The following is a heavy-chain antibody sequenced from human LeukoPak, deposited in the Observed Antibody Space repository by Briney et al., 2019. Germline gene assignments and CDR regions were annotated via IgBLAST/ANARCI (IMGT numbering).Heavy chain of an antibody. J-gene: IGHJ4*02. Sequence: GGSLRLSCAASGFTFSSYSMNWVRQAPGKGLEWVSYISSSSSTIYYADSVKGRFTISRDNAKNSLYLQMSSLRAEDTAVYYCARVRYGNYFDYWGQGTLVTVSS. CDR1: GFTFSSYS. D-gene: IGHD3-10*01. CDR3: ARVRYGNYFDY. CDR2: ISSSSSTI. V-gene: IGHV3-48*01.